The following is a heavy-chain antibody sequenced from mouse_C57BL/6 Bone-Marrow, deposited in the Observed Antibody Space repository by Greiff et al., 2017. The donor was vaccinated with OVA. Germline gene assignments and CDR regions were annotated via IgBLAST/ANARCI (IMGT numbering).Heavy chain of an antibody. CDR1: GYSFTGYY. CDR3: AGWDNSNNGYYAMDD. CDR2: INPSTGGT. J-gene: IGHJ4*01. D-gene: IGHD2-5*01. Sequence: VQLKQSGPELVKPGASVKISCKASGYSFTGYYMTWVKQSPEKSLEWIGEINPSTGGTTYNQKFKAKATLTVDKSSSTAYMQLKSLTSEDSAVYYCAGWDNSNNGYYAMDDWGQGTSVTVSS. V-gene: IGHV1-42*01.